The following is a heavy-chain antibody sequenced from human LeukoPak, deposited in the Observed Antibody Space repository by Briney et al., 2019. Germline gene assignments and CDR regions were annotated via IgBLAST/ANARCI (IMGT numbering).Heavy chain of an antibody. V-gene: IGHV4-61*02. J-gene: IGHJ4*02. CDR1: GGSISSGSYY. Sequence: SETLSLTCTVSGGSISSGSYYWSWIRQPAGKGLEWIGRIYTSGSTNYNPSLKSRVTISVDTSKNQFSLKLSSATAADTAVYYCVGYSSGFYFDYWGQGTLVTVSS. CDR3: VGYSSGFYFDY. CDR2: IYTSGST. D-gene: IGHD6-19*01.